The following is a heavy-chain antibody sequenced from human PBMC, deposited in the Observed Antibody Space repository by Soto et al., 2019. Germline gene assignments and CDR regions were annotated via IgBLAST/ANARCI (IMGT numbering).Heavy chain of an antibody. Sequence: GGSLRLSCAASGFTFSSYSMNWVRQASGKGLEWVSYISSSSSTIYYADSVKGRFTISRDDARNSLYLQMNSLGDEDTAVYYCARDGYSYPRYFDYWGQGTLVTVSS. CDR2: ISSSSSTI. V-gene: IGHV3-48*02. CDR3: ARDGYSYPRYFDY. D-gene: IGHD5-18*01. CDR1: GFTFSSYS. J-gene: IGHJ4*02.